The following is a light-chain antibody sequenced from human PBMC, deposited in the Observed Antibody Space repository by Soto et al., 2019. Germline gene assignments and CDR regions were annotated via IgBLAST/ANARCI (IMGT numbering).Light chain of an antibody. CDR2: DNN. Sequence: QSVLTQSPSVSAAPGQKVTISCSGSSSNIGNNYVSWCQHLPGTAPKLLIYDNNKRPAGIPDRFSGSKSGTSGTLDITGLQTGDEGDYYCATWDASLPGEVFGGGTKVTVL. CDR3: ATWDASLPGEV. CDR1: SSNIGNNY. V-gene: IGLV1-51*01. J-gene: IGLJ2*01.